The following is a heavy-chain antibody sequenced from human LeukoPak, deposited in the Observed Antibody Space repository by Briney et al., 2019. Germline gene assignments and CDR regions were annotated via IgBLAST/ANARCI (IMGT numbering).Heavy chain of an antibody. V-gene: IGHV3-74*01. CDR3: ATWDFG. D-gene: IGHD1-26*01. CDR2: INSDGSIT. CDR1: GFTFRNKW. Sequence: GGSLRLSCAASGFTFRNKWMHWVRQAPGKGPVWVSRINSDGSITNYADSVKGRFTISRDNAKNTVYLQMNSLRAEDTAVYYCATWDFGWGQGALVTVSS. J-gene: IGHJ4*02.